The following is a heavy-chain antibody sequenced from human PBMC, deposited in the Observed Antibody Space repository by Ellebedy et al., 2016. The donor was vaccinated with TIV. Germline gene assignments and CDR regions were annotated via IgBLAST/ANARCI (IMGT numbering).Heavy chain of an antibody. J-gene: IGHJ4*02. Sequence: GESLKISCEASGFTFSTYGMNWVRQAPGKGLDWVSGNSGSGGNINYADSVKGRFTISKDNAKNSLSLLMNTLSVGDTAVYYCARGSQYDILSGHLAFDYWGQGALVTVSS. CDR1: GFTFSTYG. D-gene: IGHD3-9*01. CDR2: NSGSGGNI. CDR3: ARGSQYDILSGHLAFDY. V-gene: IGHV3-23*01.